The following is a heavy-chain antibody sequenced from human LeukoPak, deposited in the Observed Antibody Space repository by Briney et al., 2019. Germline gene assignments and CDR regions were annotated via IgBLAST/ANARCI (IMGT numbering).Heavy chain of an antibody. CDR2: IWYDGSNK. Sequence: GGSLRLSCAASGFTFSSYGMHWVRQAPGKGLEWVAGIWYDGSNKYYADPVKGRFTISRDNSKNTLYLQMNSLRAEDMAVYYCARDYYDFWSGYYIYHYGMDVWGQGTTVTVSS. CDR3: ARDYYDFWSGYYIYHYGMDV. CDR1: GFTFSSYG. J-gene: IGHJ6*02. V-gene: IGHV3-33*01. D-gene: IGHD3-3*01.